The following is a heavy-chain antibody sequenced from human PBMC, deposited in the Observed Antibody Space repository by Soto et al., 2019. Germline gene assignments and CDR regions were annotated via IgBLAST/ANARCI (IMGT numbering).Heavy chain of an antibody. D-gene: IGHD6-19*01. CDR3: ARGVAGSGFDL. J-gene: IGHJ4*02. CDR1: GDSVSSNTAA. V-gene: IGHV6-1*01. CDR2: TYYRSNWRH. Sequence: SQTLSLPCAISGDSVSSNTAAWNLIRSSPSRGLEWLGRTYYRSNWRHDYAVSVKSRITVNPDTSKNHFSLQLNSVTPDDTAVYYCARGVAGSGFDLWGQGTLVTVYS.